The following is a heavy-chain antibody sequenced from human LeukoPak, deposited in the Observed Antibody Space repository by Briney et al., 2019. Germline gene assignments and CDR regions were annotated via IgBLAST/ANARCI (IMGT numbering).Heavy chain of an antibody. V-gene: IGHV3-23*01. D-gene: IGHD3-3*01. CDR3: AKGLTIFG. Sequence: PAASLRLSCAASGFTFSSYAMTWVRQAPGKGLEWVSGISGSGGSTYYADSVKGRFTISRDNSKNTLYLQMNSLRAEDTAVYYCAKGLTIFGWGQGTLVTVSS. CDR1: GFTFSSYA. CDR2: ISGSGGST. J-gene: IGHJ4*02.